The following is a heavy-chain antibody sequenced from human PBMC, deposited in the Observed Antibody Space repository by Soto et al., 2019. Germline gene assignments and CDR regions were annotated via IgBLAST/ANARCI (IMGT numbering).Heavy chain of an antibody. J-gene: IGHJ4*02. CDR1: GGSISSYY. V-gene: IGHV4-59*08. Sequence: SETLSLTCTVSGGSISSYYWNWIRQPPGKGLEWIGYIYYSGSSNYNPSLKSRVTISVDTSKNQFSLKLSSVTAADTAVYYCARREKLGKDYFDYWGKGTLVTVSS. D-gene: IGHD1-26*01. CDR3: ARREKLGKDYFDY. CDR2: IYYSGSS.